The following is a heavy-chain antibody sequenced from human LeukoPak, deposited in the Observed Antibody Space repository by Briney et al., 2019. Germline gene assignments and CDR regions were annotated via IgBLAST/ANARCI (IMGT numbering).Heavy chain of an antibody. Sequence: PGGSLRLSCAASGFTFSTYSMNWVRQAPGKGLEWVSSISSSSSYIYYADSVQGRFTISRDNARNSLFLQMNSLRVEDTAVYYCARHPGDFTGIVNYYYMDVWGKGTAVTVSS. D-gene: IGHD1-26*01. CDR3: ARHPGDFTGIVNYYYMDV. J-gene: IGHJ6*03. V-gene: IGHV3-21*01. CDR2: ISSSSSYI. CDR1: GFTFSTYS.